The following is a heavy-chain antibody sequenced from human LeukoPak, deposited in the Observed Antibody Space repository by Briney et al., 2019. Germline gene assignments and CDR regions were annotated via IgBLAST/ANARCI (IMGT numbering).Heavy chain of an antibody. Sequence: GGSLRLSCAASGFTFSDYYMSWIRQAPGKGLEWVSYISSSSSTISYADSVKGRFTISRDNAKNSLYLQMNTLTAEDTAIYYCARNRGQYMATISRPYDYWGQGTLVTVSS. CDR1: GFTFSDYY. V-gene: IGHV3-11*04. J-gene: IGHJ4*02. CDR3: ARNRGQYMATISRPYDY. D-gene: IGHD5-24*01. CDR2: ISSSSSTI.